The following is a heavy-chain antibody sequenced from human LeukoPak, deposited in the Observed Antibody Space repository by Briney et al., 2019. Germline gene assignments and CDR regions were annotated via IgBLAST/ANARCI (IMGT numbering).Heavy chain of an antibody. CDR1: GGSISSSSYY. V-gene: IGHV4-39*01. J-gene: IGHJ4*02. CDR3: ASRWYYFDY. CDR2: IYYSGST. Sequence: SETLSLTCTVSGGSISSSSYYWGWIRQPPGKGLEWIGSIYYSGSTYCNPSLKSRVTISVDTSKSQFSLKLSSVTAADTAVYYCASRWYYFDYWGQGTLVTVSS. D-gene: IGHD4-23*01.